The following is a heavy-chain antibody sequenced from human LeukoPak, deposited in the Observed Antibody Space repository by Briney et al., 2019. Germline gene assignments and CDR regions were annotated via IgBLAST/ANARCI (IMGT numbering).Heavy chain of an antibody. CDR2: IYPGDSDT. CDR3: ARGRDIVVVPAANRFDP. V-gene: IGHV5-51*01. J-gene: IGHJ5*02. Sequence: GESLKISCKGSGYSFTSYWIGWVRQMPGKGLEWMGIIYPGDSDTRYSPSFQGQVTISADKSISTAYLQWSSLKASDTAMYYCARGRDIVVVPAANRFDPWGQGALVTVSS. D-gene: IGHD2-2*01. CDR1: GYSFTSYW.